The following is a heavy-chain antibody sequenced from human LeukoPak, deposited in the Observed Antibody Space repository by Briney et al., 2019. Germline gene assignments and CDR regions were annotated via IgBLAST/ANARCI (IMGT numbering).Heavy chain of an antibody. V-gene: IGHV3-21*01. CDR1: GFTFSSYS. D-gene: IGHD5-24*01. J-gene: IGHJ4*02. CDR2: ISSSSSYI. Sequence: GGSLRLSCAASGFTFSSYSMNWVRQAPGKGLECFSSISSSSSYIYYADSVKGRFTISRDNAKNSLYLQMNSLRAEDTAVYYCARASRDGYNPFDYWGQGALVTVSS. CDR3: ARASRDGYNPFDY.